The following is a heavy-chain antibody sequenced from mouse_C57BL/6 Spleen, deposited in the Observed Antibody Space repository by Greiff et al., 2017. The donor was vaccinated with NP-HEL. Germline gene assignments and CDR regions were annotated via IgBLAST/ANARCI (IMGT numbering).Heavy chain of an antibody. CDR1: GYAFSSSW. D-gene: IGHD2-5*01. V-gene: IGHV1-82*01. J-gene: IGHJ1*03. Sequence: QVQLQQSGPELVKPGASVKISCKASGYAFSSSWMNWVKQRPGKGLEWIGRIYPGDGDTNYNGKFKGKATLTADKSSSTAYMQLSSLTSEDSAVYFCARDGYSNLYWYFDVWGTGTTVTVSS. CDR2: IYPGDGDT. CDR3: ARDGYSNLYWYFDV.